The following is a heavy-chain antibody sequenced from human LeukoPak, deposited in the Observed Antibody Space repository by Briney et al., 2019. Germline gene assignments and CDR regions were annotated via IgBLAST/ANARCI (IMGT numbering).Heavy chain of an antibody. J-gene: IGHJ3*02. CDR2: INPNSGGT. D-gene: IGHD3-22*01. CDR3: ARRGSGYYDSREAFNM. CDR1: GYTFIAYY. V-gene: IGHV1-2*06. Sequence: ASVKVSCKASGYTFIAYYTHWLRQAPGQGLEWMGRINPNSGGTNYAQKFQGRVTMTRDTSITTAYMELSSLTSDDTAVYYCARRGSGYYDSREAFNMWGQGTMVTVSS.